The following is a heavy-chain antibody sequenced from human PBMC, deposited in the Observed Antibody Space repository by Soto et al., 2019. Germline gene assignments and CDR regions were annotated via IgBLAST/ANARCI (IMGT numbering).Heavy chain of an antibody. CDR3: AKGGDYDS. D-gene: IGHD4-17*01. J-gene: IGHJ5*01. CDR1: GFTFSTYG. Sequence: PVGSLRLSCAVSGFTFSTYGMQWVRQAPGEGLEWVALITSDASNIYYAAPVKGRFTISRDNSRDTVYLQMNSLRPEDTGVYYCAKGGDYDSWGQGTLVTVSS. CDR2: ITSDASNI. V-gene: IGHV3-30*18.